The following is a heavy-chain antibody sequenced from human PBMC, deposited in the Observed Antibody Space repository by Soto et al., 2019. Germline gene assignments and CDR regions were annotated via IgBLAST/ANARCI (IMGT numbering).Heavy chain of an antibody. J-gene: IGHJ4*02. Sequence: QVQLVQSGAEVKKPGASVKVSCKASGYTFTSYAMHWVRQAPGQRLEWMGWINAGNGNTKYSQKFQGRVTITRDPSASTAYMELSSLRSEDTAVYYCARTHTLHGQQLAFDYWGQGTLVTVSS. CDR1: GYTFTSYA. CDR3: ARTHTLHGQQLAFDY. CDR2: INAGNGNT. D-gene: IGHD6-13*01. V-gene: IGHV1-3*01.